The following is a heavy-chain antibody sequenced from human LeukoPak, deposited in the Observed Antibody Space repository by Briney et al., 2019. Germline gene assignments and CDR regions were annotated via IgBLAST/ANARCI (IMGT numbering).Heavy chain of an antibody. CDR3: ARDKVPGDY. CDR2: IHYSGST. CDR1: GGSISSYY. V-gene: IGHV4-59*01. Sequence: SETLSLTCTVSGGSISSYYWSWIRQPAVKGLEWIGYIHYSGSTDYNPSLKSLVTISVDTSKNQFSLTLRSVAAADTAVYYCARDKVPGDYWGQGTLVTVSS. J-gene: IGHJ4*02.